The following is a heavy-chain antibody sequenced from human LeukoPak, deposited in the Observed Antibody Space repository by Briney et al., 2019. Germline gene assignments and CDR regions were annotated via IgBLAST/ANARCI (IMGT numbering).Heavy chain of an antibody. Sequence: PGGSLRLSCAASRFTFSSYAMSWVRQAPGKGLEWVSAISGSGGSTYYADSVKGRSTISRDNSKNTLYLQMNSLRAEDTAVYYCAKDGYSGSYFDYWGQGTLVTVSS. CDR3: AKDGYSGSYFDY. D-gene: IGHD1-26*01. CDR1: RFTFSSYA. CDR2: ISGSGGST. V-gene: IGHV3-23*01. J-gene: IGHJ4*02.